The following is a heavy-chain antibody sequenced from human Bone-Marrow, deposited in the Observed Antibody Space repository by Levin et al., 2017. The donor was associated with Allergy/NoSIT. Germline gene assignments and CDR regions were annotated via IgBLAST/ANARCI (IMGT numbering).Heavy chain of an antibody. V-gene: IGHV3-23*01. Sequence: GESLKISCAASGFTFSAYAMIWVRQAPGKGLEWVSAITANSGGTYYPDSVRGRFTISRDDSKNTLYLQLNSLRVEDTAVYYCARDPNGNYVGAFEFWGQGTMVTVSS. D-gene: IGHD4-17*01. CDR3: ARDPNGNYVGAFEF. CDR1: GFTFSAYA. J-gene: IGHJ3*01. CDR2: ITANSGGT.